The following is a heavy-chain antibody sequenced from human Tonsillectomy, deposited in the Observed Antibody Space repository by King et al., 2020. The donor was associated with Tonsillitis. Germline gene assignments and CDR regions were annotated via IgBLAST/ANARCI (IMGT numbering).Heavy chain of an antibody. D-gene: IGHD6-19*01. Sequence: VQLVESGGGFIQPGGSLRLSCAASGCTFSSYEMNWVRQAPGKGLEWVSYISTSGSTIYYADSVKGRFTISRDNAKSSLYLQMNSLRVEDTAVYYCARVPASGWYADYWGQGTLVTVSS. CDR1: GCTFSSYE. J-gene: IGHJ4*02. V-gene: IGHV3-48*03. CDR2: ISTSGSTI. CDR3: ARVPASGWYADY.